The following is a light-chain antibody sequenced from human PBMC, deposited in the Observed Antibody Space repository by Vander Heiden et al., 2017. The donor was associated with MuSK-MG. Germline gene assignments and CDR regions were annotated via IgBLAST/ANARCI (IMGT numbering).Light chain of an antibody. J-gene: IGKJ3*01. CDR2: GAS. CDR1: QSVGSN. Sequence: EIVMTQSPAILSVSTGARANPSCRASQSVGSNLAWYQQKPGQAPRLVIYGASTRATGVPARFSGSGSGTEFTLTISSLQSEDFAVYYCQRYNDWPLIFGPGTKVDIK. CDR3: QRYNDWPLI. V-gene: IGKV3-15*01.